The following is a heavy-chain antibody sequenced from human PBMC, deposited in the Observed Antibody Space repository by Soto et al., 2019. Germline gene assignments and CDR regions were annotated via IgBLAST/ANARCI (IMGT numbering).Heavy chain of an antibody. V-gene: IGHV1-58*01. D-gene: IGHD3-3*01. CDR2: IVVGSGNT. CDR3: AADWAGVGGYYYYGMDV. Sequence: GASVKVSCKASGFTFTSSAVQWVRQARGQRLEWIGWIVVGSGNTNYAQKFQERVTITRDTSTSTAYMELSSLRSEDTAVYYCAADWAGVGGYYYYGMDVWGQGTTVTVSS. J-gene: IGHJ6*02. CDR1: GFTFTSSA.